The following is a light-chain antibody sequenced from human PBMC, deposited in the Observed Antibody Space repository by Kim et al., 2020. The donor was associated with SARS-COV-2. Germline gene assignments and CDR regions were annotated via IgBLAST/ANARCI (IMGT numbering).Light chain of an antibody. V-gene: IGKV3-15*01. Sequence: EIVMTQSPATLSVSPGESVTLSCRASQSVSINLAWYQRNPGQAPRLLIYDVSTGATGIPAKFSGSGSGTEFALTISSLQSEDFAVYYCQQYDEWPLTFGGGTKVDIK. J-gene: IGKJ4*01. CDR3: QQYDEWPLT. CDR1: QSVSIN. CDR2: DVS.